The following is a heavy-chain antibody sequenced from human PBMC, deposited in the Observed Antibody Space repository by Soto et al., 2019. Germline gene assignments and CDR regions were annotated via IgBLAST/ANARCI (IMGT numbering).Heavy chain of an antibody. CDR2: ISATGDST. Sequence: GGSLRLSCAASGFTFSSYAMSWVRQAPGKGLEWVSAISATGDSTYYSDSVKGRFTISRDNSKNTLSLQMNSLSAEDTALYYCAKRGARGSSWPFDFWGQGTLVTVSS. J-gene: IGHJ4*02. V-gene: IGHV3-23*01. D-gene: IGHD6-13*01. CDR3: AKRGARGSSWPFDF. CDR1: GFTFSSYA.